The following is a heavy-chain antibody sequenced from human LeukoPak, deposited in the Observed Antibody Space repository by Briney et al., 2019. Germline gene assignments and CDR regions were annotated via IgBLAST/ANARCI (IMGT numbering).Heavy chain of an antibody. D-gene: IGHD3-10*01. CDR2: INAGNGNT. J-gene: IGHJ6*04. Sequence: ASVKVSCKASGYTFTSYAMHWVRQAPGQRLEWMGWINAGNGNTKYSQKFQGRVTTTRDTSASTAYMELSSLRSEDTAVYYCAREERITMVRGVIIGYYYYGMDVWGKGTTVTVSS. CDR3: AREERITMVRGVIIGYYYYGMDV. CDR1: GYTFTSYA. V-gene: IGHV1-3*01.